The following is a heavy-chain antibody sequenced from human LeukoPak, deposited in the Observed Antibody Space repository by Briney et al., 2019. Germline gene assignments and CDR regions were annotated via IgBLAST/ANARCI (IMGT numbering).Heavy chain of an antibody. CDR2: IYSDGST. V-gene: IGHV3-66*01. CDR1: GFTVSSNY. Sequence: PGGSLRLSCAASGFTVSSNYMSWVRQAPGKGLEWVSFIYSDGSTHYADSVKGRFTISRDTSNNTLYLQMNSLRAEDTAVYYCASISSGWSGALDYWGQGTLVTVSS. CDR3: ASISSGWSGALDY. D-gene: IGHD6-19*01. J-gene: IGHJ4*02.